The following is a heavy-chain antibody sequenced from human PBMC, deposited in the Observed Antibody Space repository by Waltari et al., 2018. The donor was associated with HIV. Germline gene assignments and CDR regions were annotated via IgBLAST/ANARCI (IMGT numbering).Heavy chain of an antibody. V-gene: IGHV3-48*03. CDR2: ISSSGNTI. CDR3: ARDLGGSGWYDYYYGMDV. Sequence: EVQLVESGGGLVQPGGSLRLSCAGSGFTFRNYEMNWVRQAPGKGLEWFSYISSSGNTIHYAGSVKGRFTISRDNAKNSLYLQMNSLRAEDTAVYYCARDLGGSGWYDYYYGMDVWGQGTTVTVSS. D-gene: IGHD6-19*01. CDR1: GFTFRNYE. J-gene: IGHJ6*02.